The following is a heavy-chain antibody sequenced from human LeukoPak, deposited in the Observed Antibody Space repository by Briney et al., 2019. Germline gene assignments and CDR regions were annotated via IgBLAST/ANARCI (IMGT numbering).Heavy chain of an antibody. Sequence: SETLSLTCTVSGGSISSYYWSWIRQPPGKGLELIGYIYYSGSTNYNPSLKSRVTISVDTSKNQFSLKLSSVTAADTAVYYCARHLDIVVVVAATRFDPWGQGTLVTVSS. V-gene: IGHV4-59*01. CDR3: ARHLDIVVVVAATRFDP. CDR2: IYYSGST. CDR1: GGSISSYY. J-gene: IGHJ5*02. D-gene: IGHD2-15*01.